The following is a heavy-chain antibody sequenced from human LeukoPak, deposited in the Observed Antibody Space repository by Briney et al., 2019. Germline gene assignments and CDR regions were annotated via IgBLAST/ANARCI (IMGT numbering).Heavy chain of an antibody. CDR3: ARVNYYDSSGYYYVFDY. CDR1: GVSFSGYY. J-gene: IGHJ4*02. D-gene: IGHD3-22*01. V-gene: IGHV4-34*01. Sequence: SETLSLTCAVYGVSFSGYYWSWIRQPPGKGLEWIGEINHSGSTNYNPSLKSRVTISVDTSKNQLSLKLSSVTAADTAVYYCARVNYYDSSGYYYVFDYWGQGTLVTVSS. CDR2: INHSGST.